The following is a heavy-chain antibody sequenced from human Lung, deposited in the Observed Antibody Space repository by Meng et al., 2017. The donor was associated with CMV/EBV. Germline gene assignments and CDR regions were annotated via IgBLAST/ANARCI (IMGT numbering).Heavy chain of an antibody. CDR3: ARDSAVSQVWSWPRATHHYGMDV. D-gene: IGHD5-18*01. CDR2: ISRSSGYI. CDR1: GFTFSSCT. V-gene: IGHV3-21*06. Sequence: GGSLRLXCAASGFTFSSCTMNWVCQAPGKGLEWVSSISRSSGYIYNADSVKGRFTISRDNAKNSRYLQMSSLRAEDTAVYYCARDSAVSQVWSWPRATHHYGMDVXGQGXTVTVSS. J-gene: IGHJ6*02.